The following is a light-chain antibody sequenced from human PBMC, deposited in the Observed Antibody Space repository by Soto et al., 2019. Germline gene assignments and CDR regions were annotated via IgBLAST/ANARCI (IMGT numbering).Light chain of an antibody. V-gene: IGLV3-27*01. CDR2: KDT. J-gene: IGLJ3*02. CDR3: YSAADNSRV. CDR1: ILTNRY. Sequence: SYELTQPSSVSVFPGQTARIPCSGDILTNRYVRWFQQKPGQAPLLVIYKDTERASGIPERFSGSNSGTTVTLTITGAQVEDEADYYCYSAADNSRVFGGGTKLTVL.